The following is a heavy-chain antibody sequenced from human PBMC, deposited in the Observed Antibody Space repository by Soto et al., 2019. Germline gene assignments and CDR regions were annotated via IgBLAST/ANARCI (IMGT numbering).Heavy chain of an antibody. J-gene: IGHJ4*02. Sequence: EVQLVESGGGLVQPGGSLRLSCAASGFTFSTSWMHWVRQAAGKGLVWVSRINRDATTTNYADSVKGRFTISRDNAKNTLYQQMDSLTAEDTAVYYCARGPTGWFGYDYWGQGTLVTVSS. CDR2: INRDATTT. D-gene: IGHD3-10*01. CDR3: ARGPTGWFGYDY. V-gene: IGHV3-74*01. CDR1: GFTFSTSW.